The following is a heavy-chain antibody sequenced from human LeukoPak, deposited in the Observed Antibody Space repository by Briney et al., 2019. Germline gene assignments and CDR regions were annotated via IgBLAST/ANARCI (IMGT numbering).Heavy chain of an antibody. Sequence: ASVKVSCKVSGYTLTELSMHWVRQAPGKGLEWMGGFDPQDGETIYAQKFQGRVTMTEDTSTDTAYMELSSLRSEDTAVYYCATAYDSSGYSLDYWGQGTLVTVSS. V-gene: IGHV1-24*01. CDR3: ATAYDSSGYSLDY. J-gene: IGHJ4*02. CDR1: GYTLTELS. D-gene: IGHD3-22*01. CDR2: FDPQDGET.